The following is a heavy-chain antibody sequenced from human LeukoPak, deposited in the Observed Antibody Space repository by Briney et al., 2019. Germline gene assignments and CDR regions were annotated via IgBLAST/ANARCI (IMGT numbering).Heavy chain of an antibody. J-gene: IGHJ4*02. Sequence: PSETLSLTCTVSGGSVSSGSYYWSWIRQPPGKGLEWIGYIYYSGSTNYNPSLKSQVTISVDTSKNQFSLNLRSVTAADTAVYYCARESQYYFDYWGQGTLVTVSS. CDR3: ARESQYYFDY. V-gene: IGHV4-61*01. CDR2: IYYSGST. CDR1: GGSVSSGSYY.